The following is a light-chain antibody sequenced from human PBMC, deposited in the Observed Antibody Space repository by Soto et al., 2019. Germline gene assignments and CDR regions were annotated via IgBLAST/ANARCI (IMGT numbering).Light chain of an antibody. CDR3: QQGYSTPAVA. V-gene: IGKV1-39*01. CDR2: AES. CDR1: QSISSY. J-gene: IGKJ4*01. Sequence: DIQMTQSPSSLSASVGARVTITCRASQSISSYLNWSQEKPGQAAKLLIYAESILQSGVPSRFRGSGSGTEGTRTSSGRQPQDFGTCHCQQGYSTPAVAFGGGTKRDI.